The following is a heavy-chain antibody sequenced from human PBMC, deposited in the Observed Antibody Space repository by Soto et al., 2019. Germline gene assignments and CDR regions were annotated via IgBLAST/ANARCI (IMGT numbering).Heavy chain of an antibody. CDR1: GGSVNNANYF. V-gene: IGHV4-31*03. Sequence: QVRLEESGPGLVKPSETLSLICSVSGGSVNNANYFWNWIRHHPENGLEWIGYIYYSWSTRYNPSFKTRATLSIDTSKNHFSLRLNSVTVADTAVYFCARDADYGGSRGGMDVWGRGTTVTVSS. J-gene: IGHJ6*02. CDR3: ARDADYGGSRGGMDV. CDR2: IYYSWST. D-gene: IGHD4-17*01.